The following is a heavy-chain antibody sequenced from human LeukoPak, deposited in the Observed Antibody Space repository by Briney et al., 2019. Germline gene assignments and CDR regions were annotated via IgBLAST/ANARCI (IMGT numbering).Heavy chain of an antibody. CDR2: INGDGGTR. J-gene: IGHJ4*02. D-gene: IGHD3-16*01. Sequence: GGSLRLSCAAPGFTFSNYSMSWVRQAPGKGLVWVSRINGDGGTREYVDSVKGRFTISRDNAKNTVYLQMNSLRAEDTAVYYCVRGGVDYWGQGTLVTVSS. CDR1: GFTFSNYS. CDR3: VRGGVDY. V-gene: IGHV3-74*03.